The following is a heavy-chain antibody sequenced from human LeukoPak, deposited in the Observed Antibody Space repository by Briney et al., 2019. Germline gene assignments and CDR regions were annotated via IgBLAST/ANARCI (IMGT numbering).Heavy chain of an antibody. V-gene: IGHV1-2*02. CDR2: INPNSDGT. CDR1: GYTFTGYY. J-gene: IGHJ1*01. Sequence: GASVKVSCKASGYTFTGYYMHWVRQAPGRGLEWMGWINPNSDGTNYAQKFQGRVTMTRDTSISTAYMELSRLRSDDTAVYYCARGGYSSSWYPRAEYFQHWGQGTLVTVSS. D-gene: IGHD6-13*01. CDR3: ARGGYSSSWYPRAEYFQH.